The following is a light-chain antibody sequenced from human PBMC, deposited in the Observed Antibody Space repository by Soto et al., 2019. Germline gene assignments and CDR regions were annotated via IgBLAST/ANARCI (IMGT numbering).Light chain of an antibody. Sequence: EIVMTQSPATLSVSPGERATLSCRASQSVSSNLAWYQQKPGQAPRLIIYGAYTRATGIPARFSGSGSGTEFTLTISSLQSEDFAVYYCQQYNNWPPVTCSQGTKVDIK. CDR1: QSVSSN. CDR3: QQYNNWPPVT. CDR2: GAY. J-gene: IGKJ1*01. V-gene: IGKV3-15*01.